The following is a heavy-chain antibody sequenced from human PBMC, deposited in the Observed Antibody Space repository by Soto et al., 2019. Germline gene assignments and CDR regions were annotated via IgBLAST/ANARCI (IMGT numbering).Heavy chain of an antibody. CDR1: GGSISSSSYF. CDR2: IYYSGST. V-gene: IGHV4-39*01. D-gene: IGHD2-21*02. J-gene: IGHJ5*02. CDR3: ARHPSDFWFDP. Sequence: QLQLQESGPGLVKPSETLSLTCSVSGGSISSSSYFWGWIRQPPGKGLEWIGSIYYSGSTYYNPSLKGRXPXSXXTSKDPFSLKLSSVAAADTAVYYCARHPSDFWFDPWGQGTLVTVSS.